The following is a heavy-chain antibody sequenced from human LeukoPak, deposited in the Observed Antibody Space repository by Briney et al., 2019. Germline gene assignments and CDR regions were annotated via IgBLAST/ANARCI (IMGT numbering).Heavy chain of an antibody. J-gene: IGHJ4*02. CDR2: IKQDGSEK. Sequence: TGGSLRLSCAASGFTFSSYWMSWVRQAPGKGLEWVANIKQDGSEKYYVDSVKGRFTISRDNAKNSLYLQMNSLRAEDTAVYYCARGLWWFGELLAFDYWGQGTLVTVSS. D-gene: IGHD3-10*01. V-gene: IGHV3-7*01. CDR3: ARGLWWFGELLAFDY. CDR1: GFTFSSYW.